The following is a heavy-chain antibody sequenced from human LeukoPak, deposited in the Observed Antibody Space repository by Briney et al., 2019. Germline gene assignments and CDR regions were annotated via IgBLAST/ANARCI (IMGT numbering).Heavy chain of an antibody. CDR2: IRSKAYGGTT. Sequence: GGSLRLSCAASGFTFSSYWMSWFRQASGKGLEWVGFIRSKAYGGTTEYAASVKGRFTISRDDSKSIAYLQMNSLKTEDTAVYYCTREAAAALYWGQGTLVTVSS. D-gene: IGHD6-13*01. CDR3: TREAAAALY. J-gene: IGHJ4*02. CDR1: GFTFSSYW. V-gene: IGHV3-49*03.